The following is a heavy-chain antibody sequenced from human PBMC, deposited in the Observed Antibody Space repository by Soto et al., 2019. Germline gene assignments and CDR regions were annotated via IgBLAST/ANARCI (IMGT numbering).Heavy chain of an antibody. CDR2: VNPSGGHT. D-gene: IGHD2-21*02. Sequence: QVQLMQSGAEVKKPGASVKVSCKASGDTFTDYYIHWVRQAPGQGLEWMGTVNPSGGHTTYAQHFLGRLTMSRDTCTSTLYMGLTSLRSEDTAVYYCVRGGHVVVVTAALDYWGQGTRVTVS. CDR1: GDTFTDYY. J-gene: IGHJ4*02. V-gene: IGHV1-46*01. CDR3: VRGGHVVVVTAALDY.